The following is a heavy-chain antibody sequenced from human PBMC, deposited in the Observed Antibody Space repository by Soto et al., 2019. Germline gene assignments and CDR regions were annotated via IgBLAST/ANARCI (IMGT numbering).Heavy chain of an antibody. Sequence: QVQLQESGPGLVKPSETLSLTCTVSGGSISSYYWSWIRQPTGKGLEWIGYIYYSGSTNYNPSLKSRVNISVDTAKNQSSRKLSSVTAADTAVYYCARRYGDYFDYWGQGTLVTVSS. CDR1: GGSISSYY. CDR3: ARRYGDYFDY. D-gene: IGHD4-17*01. V-gene: IGHV4-59*08. J-gene: IGHJ4*02. CDR2: IYYSGST.